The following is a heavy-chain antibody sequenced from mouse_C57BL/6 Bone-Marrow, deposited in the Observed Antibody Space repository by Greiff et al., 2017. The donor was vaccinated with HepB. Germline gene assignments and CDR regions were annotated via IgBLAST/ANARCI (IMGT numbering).Heavy chain of an antibody. CDR3: ARGVSSGYPY. D-gene: IGHD3-2*02. V-gene: IGHV1-81*01. CDR1: GYTFTSYG. J-gene: IGHJ3*01. CDR2: IYPRSGNT. Sequence: VQLQQSGAELARPGASVKLSCKASGYTFTSYGISWVKQRTGQGLEWIGEIYPRSGNTYYNEKFKGKATLTADKSSSTAYMELRSLTSEDSAVYFCARGVSSGYPYWGQGTLVTVSA.